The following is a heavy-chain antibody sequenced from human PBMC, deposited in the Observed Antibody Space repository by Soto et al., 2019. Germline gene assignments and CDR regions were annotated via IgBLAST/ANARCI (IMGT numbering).Heavy chain of an antibody. CDR2: IRSKANSYAT. V-gene: IGHV3-73*01. J-gene: IGHJ6*03. CDR3: TRRLMPGGIYMDV. Sequence: GGSLRLSCAASGFTFSGSAMHWVRQASGKGLEWVGRIRSKANSYATAYAASVKGRFTISRDDSKNTAYLQMNSLKTEDTAVYYCTRRLMPGGIYMDVWGKGTTVTVSS. CDR1: GFTFSGSA. D-gene: IGHD6-13*01.